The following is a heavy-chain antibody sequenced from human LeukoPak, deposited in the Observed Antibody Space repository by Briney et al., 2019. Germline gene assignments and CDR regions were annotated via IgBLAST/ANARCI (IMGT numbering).Heavy chain of an antibody. V-gene: IGHV3-23*01. CDR2: ISGSGGST. Sequence: GGSLRLSCAASGFTFSSYAMSWVRQAPGKGLEWVSAISGSGGSTYYADSVKGRFTISRDSSKNTLYLQMNSLRAEDTAVYYCAKGPTVTIEGPFDYWGQGTLVTVSS. J-gene: IGHJ4*02. CDR3: AKGPTVTIEGPFDY. D-gene: IGHD4-17*01. CDR1: GFTFSSYA.